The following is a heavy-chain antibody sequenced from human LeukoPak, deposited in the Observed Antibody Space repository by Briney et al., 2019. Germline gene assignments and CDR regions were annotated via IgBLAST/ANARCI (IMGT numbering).Heavy chain of an antibody. CDR1: GFTFSSYA. J-gene: IGHJ3*02. CDR2: ISCSGGST. CDR3: QEEGGIRYFDWLLPHGAFDI. Sequence: PGGSLRLSCAAFGFTFSSYAMSWVRQAPGKGPELLPAISCSGGSTYYADSVKGRFTISRDNSKNTLYLQMNSLRAEDTAVFFFQEEGGIRYFDWLLPHGAFDIWGQGTMVTVSS. V-gene: IGHV3-23*01. D-gene: IGHD3-9*01.